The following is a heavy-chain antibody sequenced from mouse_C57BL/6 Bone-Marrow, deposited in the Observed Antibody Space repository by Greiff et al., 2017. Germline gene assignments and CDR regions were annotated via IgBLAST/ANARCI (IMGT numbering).Heavy chain of an antibody. J-gene: IGHJ1*03. V-gene: IGHV1-55*01. Sequence: QVQLQQPGAELVKPGASVKMSCKASGYTFTSYWITWVKQRPGQGLEWIGDIYPGSGSTNYNEKFQSKATLTVDTSSSTAYMQLSCLKSEDSAVYYCARGGIDSNYWYCDVWGTGTTVTVSS. CDR3: ARGGIDSNYWYCDV. CDR1: GYTFTSYW. CDR2: IYPGSGST. D-gene: IGHD2-5*01.